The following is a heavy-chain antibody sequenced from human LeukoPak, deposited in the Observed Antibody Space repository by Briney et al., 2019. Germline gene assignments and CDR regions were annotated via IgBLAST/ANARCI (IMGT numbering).Heavy chain of an antibody. CDR1: GFTFSSHS. D-gene: IGHD3-16*02. CDR2: ISSSSSYI. J-gene: IGHJ3*02. V-gene: IGHV3-21*01. Sequence: GGSLRLSCAASGFTFSSHSMNWVRQAPGKGLEWVSSISSSSSYIYYADSVKGRFTISRDNAKNSLYLQMNSLRAEDTAVYYCARDRPMIAANFTYYDYVWGSYRSNAFDIWGQGTMVTVSS. CDR3: ARDRPMIAANFTYYDYVWGSYRSNAFDI.